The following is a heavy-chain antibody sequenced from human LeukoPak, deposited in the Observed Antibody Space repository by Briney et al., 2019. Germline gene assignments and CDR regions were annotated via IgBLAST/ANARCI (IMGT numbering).Heavy chain of an antibody. V-gene: IGHV4-34*01. CDR2: INHSGST. CDR3: ARGSGIAVAPVG. D-gene: IGHD6-19*01. Sequence: SETLSLTCAVYGGSFSGYYWSWIRQPPGKGLEWIGEINHSGSTNYNPSLKSRVTISVDTSKDQFSLKLSSVTAADTAVYYCARGSGIAVAPVGWGQGTLVTVSS. CDR1: GGSFSGYY. J-gene: IGHJ4*02.